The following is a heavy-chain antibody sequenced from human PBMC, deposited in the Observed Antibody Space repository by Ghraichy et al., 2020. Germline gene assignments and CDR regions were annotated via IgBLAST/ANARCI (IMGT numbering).Heavy chain of an antibody. J-gene: IGHJ3*02. V-gene: IGHV4-30-2*01. CDR3: ARAPPYGDYVGDAFDI. CDR2: IYHSGST. D-gene: IGHD4-17*01. Sequence: SETLSLTCAVSGGSISSGGYSWSWIRQPPGKGLEWIGYIYHSGSTYYNPSLKSRVTISVDRSKNQFSLKLSSVTAADTAVYYCARAPPYGDYVGDAFDIWGQGTMVTVSS. CDR1: GGSISSGGYS.